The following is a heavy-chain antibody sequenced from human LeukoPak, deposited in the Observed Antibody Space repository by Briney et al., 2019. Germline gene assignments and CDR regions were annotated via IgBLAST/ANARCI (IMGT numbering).Heavy chain of an antibody. Sequence: GGSLRLACAASGFTFSSYGMHWVRQAPGKGLEWVAVIWYDGSNKYYADSVKGRFTISRDNSKNTLYLQMNSLRAEDTAVYYCARPAVAGIYSFDYWGQGTLVTVSS. CDR3: ARPAVAGIYSFDY. D-gene: IGHD6-19*01. V-gene: IGHV3-33*01. J-gene: IGHJ4*02. CDR1: GFTFSSYG. CDR2: IWYDGSNK.